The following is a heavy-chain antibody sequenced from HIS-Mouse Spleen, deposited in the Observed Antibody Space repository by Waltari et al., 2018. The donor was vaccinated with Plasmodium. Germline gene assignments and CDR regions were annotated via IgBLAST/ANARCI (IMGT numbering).Heavy chain of an antibody. CDR2: ISYDGSNK. J-gene: IGHJ4*02. Sequence: QVQLVESGGGVVQPGRSLRLSCAASGFTFSSYAMHWVRQAPGKGVEWVEVISYDGSNKYYADSVKGRFTISRDNSKNTLYLQMNSLRAEDTAVYYCARDRRLAFDYWGQGTLVTVSS. CDR3: ARDRRLAFDY. D-gene: IGHD2-15*01. CDR1: GFTFSSYA. V-gene: IGHV3-30-3*01.